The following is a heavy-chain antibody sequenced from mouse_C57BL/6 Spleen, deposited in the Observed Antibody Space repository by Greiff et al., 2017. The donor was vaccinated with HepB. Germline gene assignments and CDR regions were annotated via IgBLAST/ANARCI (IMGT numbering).Heavy chain of an antibody. D-gene: IGHD4-1*01. CDR1: GYAFSSSW. V-gene: IGHV1-82*01. J-gene: IGHJ1*03. Sequence: QVQLQQSGPELVKPGASVKISCKASGYAFSSSWMNWVKQRPGKGLEWIGRIYPGDGDTNYNGKFKGKATLTADKSSSTAYMQLSSLTSEDSAVYLCARNWDAWYFDVWGTGTTVTVSS. CDR3: ARNWDAWYFDV. CDR2: IYPGDGDT.